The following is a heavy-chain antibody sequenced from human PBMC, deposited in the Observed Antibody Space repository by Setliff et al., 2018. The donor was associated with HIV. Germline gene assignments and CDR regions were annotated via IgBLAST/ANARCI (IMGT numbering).Heavy chain of an antibody. CDR1: GGSISSSSYY. CDR2: IYYSGST. J-gene: IGHJ4*02. Sequence: SETLTLTCTVSGGSISSSSYYWGWIRQPPGKGLEWIGSIYYSGSTYYNPSLKSRVTISVDTSKNQFSLKLSSVTAADTAVYYCASGELAYFDYWGQGTLVTVSS. D-gene: IGHD3-10*01. CDR3: ASGELAYFDY. V-gene: IGHV4-39*01.